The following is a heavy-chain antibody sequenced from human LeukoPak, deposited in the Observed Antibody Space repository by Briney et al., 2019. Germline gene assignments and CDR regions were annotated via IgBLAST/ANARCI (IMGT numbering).Heavy chain of an antibody. CDR2: IYYSGST. CDR3: ARSGVVRGMDV. J-gene: IGHJ6*02. V-gene: IGHV4-59*08. D-gene: IGHD3-3*01. Sequence: PSQTLSLTCTVSGGSISSYYWSWIRQPREKGLEWIGYIYYSGSTNDNPSLKSRVTISVDTSKNQFSLKLSSVTATDTAVYYCARSGVVRGMDVWGQGTTVTVSS. CDR1: GGSISSYY.